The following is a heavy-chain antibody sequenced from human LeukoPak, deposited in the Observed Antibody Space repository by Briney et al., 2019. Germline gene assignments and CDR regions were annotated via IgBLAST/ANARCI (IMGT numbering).Heavy chain of an antibody. J-gene: IGHJ5*02. CDR3: ARAPTNIFNWFDP. CDR1: GGSFSGYY. Sequence: NPSETLSLTCAVYGGSFSGYYWSWIRQPPGKGLEWIGEINHSGSTNYNPSLKSRVTISVDTSKNQFSLKLSSVTAADTAVYYCARAPTNIFNWFDPWGQGTLVTVSS. V-gene: IGHV4-34*01. D-gene: IGHD2/OR15-2a*01. CDR2: INHSGST.